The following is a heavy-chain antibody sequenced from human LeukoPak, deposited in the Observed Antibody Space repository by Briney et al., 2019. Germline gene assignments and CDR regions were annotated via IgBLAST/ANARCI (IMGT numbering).Heavy chain of an antibody. CDR3: VKGYKNNGLDY. D-gene: IGHD5-24*01. CDR1: GFIFTDYG. CDR2: VSGSGSTT. Sequence: PGGSLRLSCAASGFIFTDYGMTWVRQAPGKGLEWVSGVSGSGSTTYYAASVKGRFTISRDNSKSTLYLEMSSLRAEDTAIYYCVKGYKNNGLDYWGQGALVTVSS. V-gene: IGHV3-23*01. J-gene: IGHJ4*02.